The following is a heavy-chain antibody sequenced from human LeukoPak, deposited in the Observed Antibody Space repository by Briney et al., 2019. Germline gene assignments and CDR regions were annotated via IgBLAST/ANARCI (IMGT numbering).Heavy chain of an antibody. Sequence: ASVKVSCKASGYTFTTYYVHWVRQAPGQGLEWMGIINPSGGSTTYAQKFRGRLTMARDMSTSTVYMELSSLRSEDTAVYYCARGSRPVYNLLTGKRYFDYWGQGTLLTVSS. D-gene: IGHD3-9*01. CDR3: ARGSRPVYNLLTGKRYFDY. V-gene: IGHV1-46*01. J-gene: IGHJ4*02. CDR1: GYTFTTYY. CDR2: INPSGGST.